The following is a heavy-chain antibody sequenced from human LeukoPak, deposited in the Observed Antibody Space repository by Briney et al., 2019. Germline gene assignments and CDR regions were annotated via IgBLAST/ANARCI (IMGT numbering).Heavy chain of an antibody. V-gene: IGHV4-30-4*01. D-gene: IGHD3-22*01. CDR3: ARVRWEGSSGPFDY. CDR2: IYYSGTT. Sequence: PSQTLSLTCTVSGGSISNGDYYWSWIRQPPGKGLEWIGNIYYSGTTYYNPSLKSRVTISVDTSKNQFSLKLSSVTAADTAVYYCARVRWEGSSGPFDYWGQGTLVTVSS. CDR1: GGSISNGDYY. J-gene: IGHJ4*02.